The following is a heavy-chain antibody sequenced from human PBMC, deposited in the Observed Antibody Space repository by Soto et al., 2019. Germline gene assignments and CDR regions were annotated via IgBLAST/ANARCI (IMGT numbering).Heavy chain of an antibody. Sequence: EVQLLESGGGLVQPGGSLRLSCAASGFTFSIYAMTWVRQDPGKGLEWVSAIGASAAGTYYADSVKGRFTISRDHSRNTLDLQMNTLRAEDSAVYYCAKAVVPVAKAYYGMDVWGQGTTVTVSS. CDR3: AKAVVPVAKAYYGMDV. V-gene: IGHV3-23*01. D-gene: IGHD2-2*01. CDR1: GFTFSIYA. CDR2: IGASAAGT. J-gene: IGHJ6*02.